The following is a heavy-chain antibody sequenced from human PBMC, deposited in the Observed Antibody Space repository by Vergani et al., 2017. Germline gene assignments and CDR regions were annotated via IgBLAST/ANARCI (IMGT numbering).Heavy chain of an antibody. Sequence: LVQSGPEVKEPGASVKVSCLVSGYTFTDFFLAWVRQIPGERPEWMVIIYPGDSDTRYNVSFQGQVTISADKSISTAYLQWSSLKASDTAMYYCARLRRVGATTYWYFDLWGRGTLVTVSS. V-gene: IGHV5-51*01. CDR3: ARLRRVGATTYWYFDL. J-gene: IGHJ2*01. CDR1: GYTFTDFF. D-gene: IGHD1-26*01. CDR2: IYPGDSDT.